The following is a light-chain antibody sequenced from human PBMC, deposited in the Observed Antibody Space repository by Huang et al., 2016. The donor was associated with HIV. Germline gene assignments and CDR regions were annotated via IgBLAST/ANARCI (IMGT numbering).Light chain of an antibody. V-gene: IGKV2D-29*02. CDR3: MQRTQRPLT. J-gene: IGKJ4*01. CDR1: QSLLHSDGETY. Sequence: DIVMTQTPLSLSVTPGQPASISCKSSQSLLHSDGETYLYWYLHKPGQSPPLLIYEVSNRFSGVPDRVSGSGSGTDFTLRISRVEAEDVGVYYCMQRTQRPLTFGGGTKVEIK. CDR2: EVS.